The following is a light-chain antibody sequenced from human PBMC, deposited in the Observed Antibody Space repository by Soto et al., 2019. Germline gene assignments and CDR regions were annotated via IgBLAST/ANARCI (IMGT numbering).Light chain of an antibody. CDR3: QKYNSVPPS. CDR1: QGIRNY. J-gene: IGKJ4*01. CDR2: GAS. Sequence: DIQMTQSPSSLSASVGDRVTITCRASQGIRNYLAWYQQKPGKVPKLLIYGASTLQSGVPSRFSGSGSGTDFTLTIRSLQPEDVATYYCQKYNSVPPSFGGGTKVEIK. V-gene: IGKV1-27*01.